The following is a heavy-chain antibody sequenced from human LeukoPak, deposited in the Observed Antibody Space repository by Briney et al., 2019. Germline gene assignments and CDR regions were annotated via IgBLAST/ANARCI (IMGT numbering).Heavy chain of an antibody. V-gene: IGHV3-23*01. CDR3: AKDRWFGELRGDYFDY. Sequence: GGSLRLSCAASGFTFSSYAMSWVRQAPGKGLEWVSAISGSGGSTYYADSVKGRFTTSRDNSKNTLYLQMNSLRAEDTAVYYCAKDRWFGELRGDYFDYWGQGTLVTVSS. CDR2: ISGSGGST. CDR1: GFTFSSYA. J-gene: IGHJ4*02. D-gene: IGHD3-10*01.